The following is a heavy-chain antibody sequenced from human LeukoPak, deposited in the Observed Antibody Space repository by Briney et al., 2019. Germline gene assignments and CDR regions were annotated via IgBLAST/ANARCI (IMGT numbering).Heavy chain of an antibody. CDR1: GGTFSSYA. V-gene: IGHV1-69*01. Sequence: AASVKVSCKASGGTFSSYAISWVRQAPGQGLEWMGGINPIFGTANYAQKFQGRVTITADESTSTAYMELSSLRSEDTAVYYCASCDCYSNYLFWYFDYWGQGTLVTVSS. CDR3: ASCDCYSNYLFWYFDY. J-gene: IGHJ4*02. CDR2: INPIFGTA. D-gene: IGHD4-11*01.